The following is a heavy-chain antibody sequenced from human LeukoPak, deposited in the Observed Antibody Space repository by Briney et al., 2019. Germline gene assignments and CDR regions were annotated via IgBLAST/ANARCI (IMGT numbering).Heavy chain of an antibody. Sequence: SETLSLTCTVSGGSISSHYWSWIRQPPGKGLEWIGYIYYSGSTNYNPSLKSRVTISVDTSKNQFSLKLSSVTAADTAVYYCARDYGFWSGSSWFDPWGQGTLVTVSS. V-gene: IGHV4-59*11. CDR3: ARDYGFWSGSSWFDP. CDR1: GGSISSHY. CDR2: IYYSGST. D-gene: IGHD3-3*01. J-gene: IGHJ5*02.